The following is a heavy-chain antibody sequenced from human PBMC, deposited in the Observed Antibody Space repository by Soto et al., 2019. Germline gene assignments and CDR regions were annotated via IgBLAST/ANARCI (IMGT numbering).Heavy chain of an antibody. CDR1: GFTFSSYS. CDR3: ARDRGDSSHNYYYYYMDV. Sequence: GGSLRLSCAASGFTFSSYSMNWVRQAPGKGLEWVSSISSSSSYIYYADSVKGRFTISRDNAKNSLYLQMNSLRAEDTAVYYCARDRGDSSHNYYYYYMDVWGKGTTVTVSS. V-gene: IGHV3-21*01. J-gene: IGHJ6*03. CDR2: ISSSSSYI. D-gene: IGHD3-10*01.